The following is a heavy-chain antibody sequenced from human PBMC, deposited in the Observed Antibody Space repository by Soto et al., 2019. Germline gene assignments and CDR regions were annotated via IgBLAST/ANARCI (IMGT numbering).Heavy chain of an antibody. Sequence: LSLTCAVSGVSLTSGNWWTWVRQSPQRGLEYIGEIFHDGTANYYPSFERRVAMSVDTSRNQFSLKLTSVTAADTAVYFCARLVYDTRLNYLYFDFWGPGTLVTVSS. CDR3: ARLVYDTRLNYLYFDF. CDR2: IFHDGTA. D-gene: IGHD3-22*01. CDR1: GVSLTSGNW. J-gene: IGHJ4*02. V-gene: IGHV4-4*01.